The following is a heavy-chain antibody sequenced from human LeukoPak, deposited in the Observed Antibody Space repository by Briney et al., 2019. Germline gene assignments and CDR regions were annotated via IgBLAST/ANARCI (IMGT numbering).Heavy chain of an antibody. J-gene: IGHJ6*02. CDR3: ASKLGYCSGGSCYRTASYYYYGMDV. V-gene: IGHV4-31*03. CDR1: GGSISSGGYY. D-gene: IGHD2-15*01. CDR2: IYYSGST. Sequence: SETLSLTCTVSGGSISSGGYYWSWIRQHPGKGLEWIGYIYYSGSTYYNPSLKSRVTISVDTSKNQFSLKLSSVTAADTAVYYCASKLGYCSGGSCYRTASYYYYGMDVWGQGTLVTVSS.